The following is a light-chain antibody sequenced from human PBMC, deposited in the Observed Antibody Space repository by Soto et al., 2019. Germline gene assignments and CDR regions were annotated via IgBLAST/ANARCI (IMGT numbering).Light chain of an antibody. CDR3: SSYTSSSTRV. J-gene: IGLJ1*01. CDR1: SSDVGGYNY. CDR2: DVS. V-gene: IGLV2-14*03. Sequence: SALTQPGPVSGSPGQSITLSCTGTSSDVGGYNYVSWYQQHPGKAPKLMIYDVSNRPSGVSNRFSGSKSGNTASLTISGLQTEDEADYYCSSYTSSSTRVFGTGTKVTVL.